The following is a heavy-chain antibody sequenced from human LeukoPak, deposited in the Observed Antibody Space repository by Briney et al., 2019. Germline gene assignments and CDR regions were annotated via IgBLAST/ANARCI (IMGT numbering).Heavy chain of an antibody. CDR3: ARDFTDSGSSLVYYYYYMDV. Sequence: SETLSLTCTVSGGSISNFYWSWIRQPPGKGLEWIGYIYYSGTTDYSPSLKSRVTISIDTSKNQFSLNLSSVTAADTAVYYCARDFTDSGSSLVYYYYYMDVWGKGTTVTVSS. J-gene: IGHJ6*03. D-gene: IGHD1-26*01. CDR1: GGSISNFY. CDR2: IYYSGTT. V-gene: IGHV4-59*12.